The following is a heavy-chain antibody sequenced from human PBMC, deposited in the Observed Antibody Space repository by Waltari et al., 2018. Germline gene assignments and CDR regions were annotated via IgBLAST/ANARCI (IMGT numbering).Heavy chain of an antibody. CDR2: IIPILGIA. J-gene: IGHJ5*02. CDR1: GGTFSSYT. CDR3: ARDRATGQIAVAGSYNWFDP. Sequence: QVQLVQSGAAVKKPGSSVKVSCKASGGTFSSYTISRVRQAPGQGLEWMGRIIPILGIANYAQKFQGRVTITADKSTSTAYMELSSLRSEDTAVYYCARDRATGQIAVAGSYNWFDPWGQGTLVTVSS. V-gene: IGHV1-69*08. D-gene: IGHD6-19*01.